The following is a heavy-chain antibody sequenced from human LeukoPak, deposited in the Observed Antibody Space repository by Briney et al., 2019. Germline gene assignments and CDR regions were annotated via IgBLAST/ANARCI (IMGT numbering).Heavy chain of an antibody. CDR1: GGSFSGYY. J-gene: IGHJ4*02. V-gene: IGHV4-34*01. Sequence: SVTLSLTCAVYGGSFSGYYWSWIRQPPGKGREWSGEINHSGSTNYNRSLKTRVTISVYTSKHQFSLKLSSVTAAATAVYYCTRGAAGIDYWGQGTLVTVSS. CDR3: TRGAAGIDY. CDR2: INHSGST. D-gene: IGHD6-13*01.